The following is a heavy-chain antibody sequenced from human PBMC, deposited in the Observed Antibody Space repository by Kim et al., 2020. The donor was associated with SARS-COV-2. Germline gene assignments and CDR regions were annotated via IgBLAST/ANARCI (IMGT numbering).Heavy chain of an antibody. CDR3: ARDLVVTATNNWFDP. CDR1: GYTFTSYY. CDR2: INPSGGST. J-gene: IGHJ5*02. Sequence: ASVKVSCKASGYTFTSYYMHWVRQAPGQGLEWMGIINPSGGSTSYAQKFQGRVTMTRDTSTSTVYMELSSLRSEDTAVYYCARDLVVTATNNWFDPWGQGTLVTVSS. V-gene: IGHV1-46*01. D-gene: IGHD2-21*02.